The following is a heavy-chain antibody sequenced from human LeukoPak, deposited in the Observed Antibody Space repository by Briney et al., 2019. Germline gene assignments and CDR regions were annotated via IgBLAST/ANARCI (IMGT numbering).Heavy chain of an antibody. D-gene: IGHD2/OR15-2a*01. CDR3: GREPYRESIYFDH. V-gene: IGHV4-4*07. J-gene: IGHJ4*02. Sequence: SETLSLTCAVSGGSISSYYWSWIRQPAGKGLEWIGRLHTSGNTNYNPSLKSGVTMSVDTYKNKFSLKKSYVAAAVKAIYYCGREPYRESIYFDHWGQGTLVTVSS. CDR1: GGSISSYY. CDR2: LHTSGNT.